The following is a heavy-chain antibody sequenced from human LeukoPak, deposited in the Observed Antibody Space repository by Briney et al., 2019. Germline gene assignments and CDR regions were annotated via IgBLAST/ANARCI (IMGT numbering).Heavy chain of an antibody. D-gene: IGHD6-13*01. V-gene: IGHV4-59*01. J-gene: IGHJ4*02. Sequence: SETLSLTCTVSGGSISSYSWSWIRQPPGKGLEWIGYIYYSGSTGSINYNPSLKSRVTISVDTSKNQFSLKLTSVTAADTAVYYCARADNSWSSFDYWGQGTLVTVSS. CDR3: ARADNSWSSFDY. CDR2: IYYSGSTGSI. CDR1: GGSISSYS.